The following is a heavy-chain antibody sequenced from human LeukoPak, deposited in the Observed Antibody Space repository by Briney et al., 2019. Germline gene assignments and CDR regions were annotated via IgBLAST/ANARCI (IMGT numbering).Heavy chain of an antibody. CDR2: IYYSGST. CDR3: ARGLMVTGDAFDI. Sequence: SETLSLTCTVSGGSISSSSYYWGWIRQPPGKGLEWIGSIYYSGSTYYNPSLKSRVTISVDTSKNQFSLKLSSVIAADTAVYYCARGLMVTGDAFDIWGQGTMVTVSS. V-gene: IGHV4-39*01. D-gene: IGHD3-16*01. J-gene: IGHJ3*02. CDR1: GGSISSSSYY.